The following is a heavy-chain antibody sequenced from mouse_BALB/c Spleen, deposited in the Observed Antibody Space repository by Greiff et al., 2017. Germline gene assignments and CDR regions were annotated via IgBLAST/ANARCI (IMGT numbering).Heavy chain of an antibody. CDR2: INPGSGGT. CDR3: ARSAGLPFAY. V-gene: IGHV1-54*01. CDR1: GYAFTNYL. J-gene: IGHJ3*01. Sequence: QVHVKQSGAELVRPGTSVKVSCKASGYAFTNYLIEWVKQRPGQGLEWIGVINPGSGGTNYNEKFKGKATLTADKSSSTAYMQLSSLTSDDSAVYFCARSAGLPFAYWGQGTLVTVSA. D-gene: IGHD2-4*01.